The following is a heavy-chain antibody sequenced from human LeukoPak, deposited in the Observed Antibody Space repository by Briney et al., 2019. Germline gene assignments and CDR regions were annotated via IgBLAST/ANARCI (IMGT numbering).Heavy chain of an antibody. J-gene: IGHJ5*02. V-gene: IGHV3-21*06. CDR3: ARLAYYYDSRSHPQRWFDP. Sequence: PGGSLRLSCAVSGLTFSNYSMNWVRQAPGKGLEWVSSISATSRYIDYADSVKGRFTISRDNARSSLYLQMNSLRVEDTAVYYCARLAYYYDSRSHPQRWFDPWGQGTLVTVSS. D-gene: IGHD3-22*01. CDR1: GLTFSNYS. CDR2: ISATSRYI.